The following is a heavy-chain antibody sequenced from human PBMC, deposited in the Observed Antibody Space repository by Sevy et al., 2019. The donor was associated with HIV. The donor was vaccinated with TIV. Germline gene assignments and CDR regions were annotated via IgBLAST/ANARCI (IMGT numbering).Heavy chain of an antibody. Sequence: GGSLRLSCAASGFSFSSYEMNWVRQAPGKGLEWVSYISNSGTTISYSDSVRGRFTISRDNARNFLYLQMNSLRAEDTAVYYCARDLPPSATTVAHFDCWGQRTLVTVSS. J-gene: IGHJ4*02. CDR3: ARDLPPSATTVAHFDC. V-gene: IGHV3-48*03. CDR1: GFSFSSYE. D-gene: IGHD4-17*01. CDR2: ISNSGTTI.